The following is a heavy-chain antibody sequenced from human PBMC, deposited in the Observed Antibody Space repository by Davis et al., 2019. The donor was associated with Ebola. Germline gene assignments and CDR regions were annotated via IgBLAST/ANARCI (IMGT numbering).Heavy chain of an antibody. V-gene: IGHV1-18*01. CDR2: ISAYNGNT. CDR3: ARDGGMVQGVIIGSPYYYYGMDV. CDR1: GYTFTSYG. Sequence: ASVKVSCKASGYTFTSYGISWVRQAPGQGLEWMGWISAYNGNTNYAQKLQGRVTMTTDTSTSTAYMELRSLRSDDTAVYYCARDGGMVQGVIIGSPYYYYGMDVWGQGTTVTVAS. D-gene: IGHD3-10*01. J-gene: IGHJ6*02.